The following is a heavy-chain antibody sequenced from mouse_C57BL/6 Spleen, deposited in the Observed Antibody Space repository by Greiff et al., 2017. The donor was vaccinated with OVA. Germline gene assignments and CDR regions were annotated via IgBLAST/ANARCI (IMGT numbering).Heavy chain of an antibody. V-gene: IGHV1-4*01. CDR1: GFTFTSYT. CDR3: ARPIQGYFDV. Sequence: QVQLMESGAELARPGASVKMSCTASGFTFTSYTMHWVHHRPGPGLAWIGYINPSSGYTKYNQKVKDKATLTADKSSSTAYMQLSSLTSEDAAVYYCARPIQGYFDVWGTGTTVTVSS. CDR2: INPSSGYT. J-gene: IGHJ1*03.